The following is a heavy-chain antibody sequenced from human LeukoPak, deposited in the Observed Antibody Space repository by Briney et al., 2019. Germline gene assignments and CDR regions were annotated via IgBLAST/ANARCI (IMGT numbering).Heavy chain of an antibody. Sequence: ASVKVSCKASGYTFTGYYIHWVRQAPGQGLEWMGWINPNSGGTNYAQKFQGRVTMTRNTSISTAYMELSRLTSDDTAVYYCARGRGDYDSSSHAFDIWGQGTMVTVSS. CDR1: GYTFTGYY. V-gene: IGHV1-2*02. J-gene: IGHJ3*02. CDR2: INPNSGGT. D-gene: IGHD3-22*01. CDR3: ARGRGDYDSSSHAFDI.